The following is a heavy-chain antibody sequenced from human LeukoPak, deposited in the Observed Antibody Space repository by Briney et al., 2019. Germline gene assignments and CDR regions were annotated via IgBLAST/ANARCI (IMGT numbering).Heavy chain of an antibody. CDR1: GGSMSTYY. Sequence: SETLSLTCTVSGGSMSTYYWTWIRQPAGKGLEWIGRIYSSGSTNYNPSLKSRVTLSIDTSKNQFSLRLNSVTAADTAVYYCARMFCTDSTCYSYFDYWAREPWSPSPQ. D-gene: IGHD2/OR15-2a*01. J-gene: IGHJ4*02. CDR3: ARMFCTDSTCYSYFDY. CDR2: IYSSGST. V-gene: IGHV4-4*07.